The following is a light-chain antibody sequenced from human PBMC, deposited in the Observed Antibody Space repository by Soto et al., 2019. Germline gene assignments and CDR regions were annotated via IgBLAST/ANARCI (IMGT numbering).Light chain of an antibody. CDR1: QSLVYNNGDTY. CDR3: MQGTHWPPYT. CDR2: EVS. V-gene: IGKV2-30*01. J-gene: IGKJ2*01. Sequence: DVVMTQSPLSLPVTLGQPASISCRSSQSLVYNNGDTYLSWFHQRPGQSPRRLIYEVSNRDSGVPDLFSGSGSGTDFTLKISRVEAEDVGVYYCMQGTHWPPYTFGQGTKLEIK.